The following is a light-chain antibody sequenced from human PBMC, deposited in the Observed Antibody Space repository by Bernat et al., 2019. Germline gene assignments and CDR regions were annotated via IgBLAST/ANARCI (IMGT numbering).Light chain of an antibody. Sequence: QSALTQPASVSGSPGQSITISCTGTSSDVGSYNLVSWYQQHPGKAPKLMIYEVSKRPSGVSNRFSGVKSGNTSSLTISGLQAEDEADYYCCSSAGSSTVFGGGTKLTVL. V-gene: IGLV2-23*02. CDR1: SSDVGSYNL. J-gene: IGLJ3*02. CDR2: EVS. CDR3: CSSAGSSTV.